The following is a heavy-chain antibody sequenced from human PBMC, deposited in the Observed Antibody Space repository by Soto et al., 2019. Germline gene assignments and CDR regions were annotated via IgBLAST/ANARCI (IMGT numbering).Heavy chain of an antibody. J-gene: IGHJ6*02. CDR1: GGSFSGYY. D-gene: IGHD5-12*01. CDR3: ARGDTVATTHYYYYHGMDV. Sequence: SETLSLTCAVYGGSFSGYYWSWIRQPPGKGLEWIGEINHSGSTNYNPSLKSRVTISVDTSKNQFSLKLSSVTAADTAVYYCARGDTVATTHYYYYHGMDVWGQGTTVTVSS. V-gene: IGHV4-34*01. CDR2: INHSGST.